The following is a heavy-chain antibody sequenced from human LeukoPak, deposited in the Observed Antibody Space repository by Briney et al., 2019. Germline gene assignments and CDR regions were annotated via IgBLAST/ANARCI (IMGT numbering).Heavy chain of an antibody. CDR3: ARLLAAAGEYYYYYYGMDV. CDR1: GGTFSSYA. J-gene: IGHJ6*02. V-gene: IGHV1-69*04. D-gene: IGHD6-13*01. Sequence: SVKVSCKASGGTFSSYAISWVRQAPGQGLEWMGRIIPILGIANYAQKFQGRVTITADKSTSTAYMELSSLRSEDTAVYYCARLLAAAGEYYYYYYGMDVWGQGTTVTVSS. CDR2: IIPILGIA.